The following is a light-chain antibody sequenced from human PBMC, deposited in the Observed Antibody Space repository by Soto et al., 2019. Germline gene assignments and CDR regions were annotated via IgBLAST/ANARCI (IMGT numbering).Light chain of an antibody. CDR3: SSYSSSSALDVI. J-gene: IGLJ2*01. CDR2: EVT. Sequence: QSVLAQPASVSGSPGQSITISCAGTNRDVGGYNYVSWYQHYPGKPPKLIIYEVTYRPSGVYNRFSGSESGNTASLTISGLQAEDEADYYCSSYSSSSALDVIFGGGTKLTVL. CDR1: NRDVGGYNY. V-gene: IGLV2-14*01.